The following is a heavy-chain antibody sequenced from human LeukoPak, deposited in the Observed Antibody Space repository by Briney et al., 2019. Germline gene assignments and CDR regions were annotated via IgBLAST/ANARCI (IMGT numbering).Heavy chain of an antibody. V-gene: IGHV3-7*01. CDR1: GFTFGSYS. D-gene: IGHD2-15*01. CDR3: ARVGRYCSGGSCYKDDAFDI. J-gene: IGHJ3*02. Sequence: PGGSLRLSCAASGFTFGSYSMNWVRQAPGKGLEWVANIKQDGSEKYYVDSVKGRFTISRDNAKNSLYLQMNSLRAEDTAVYYCARVGRYCSGGSCYKDDAFDIWGQGTMVTVSS. CDR2: IKQDGSEK.